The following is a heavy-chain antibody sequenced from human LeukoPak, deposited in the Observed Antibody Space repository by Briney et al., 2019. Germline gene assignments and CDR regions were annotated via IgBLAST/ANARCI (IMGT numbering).Heavy chain of an antibody. CDR1: GGTFSSYA. Sequence: GASVKVSCKASGGTFSSYAISWVRQAPGQGLEWMGRIIPILGIANYAQKFQGRVTITADKSTSTAYMELSSLRSEDTAVYYCARDFLDGFGELSGAFDIWGQGTMVTVSS. CDR3: ARDFLDGFGELSGAFDI. CDR2: IIPILGIA. D-gene: IGHD3-10*01. J-gene: IGHJ3*02. V-gene: IGHV1-69*04.